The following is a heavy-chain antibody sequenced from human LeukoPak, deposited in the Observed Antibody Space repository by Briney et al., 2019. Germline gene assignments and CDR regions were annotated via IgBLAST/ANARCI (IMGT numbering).Heavy chain of an antibody. CDR1: GGSISSGDYY. D-gene: IGHD3-10*01. Sequence: SQTLSLTCTVSGGSISSGDYYWSWIRQPPGKGLEWIGYIYYSGTTYYNPSLKSRVTISVDTSKNQFSLRLTSVTAADTAVYFCARGPYGSGSYYWGQGTLVTVSS. V-gene: IGHV4-30-4*01. CDR2: IYYSGTT. J-gene: IGHJ4*02. CDR3: ARGPYGSGSYY.